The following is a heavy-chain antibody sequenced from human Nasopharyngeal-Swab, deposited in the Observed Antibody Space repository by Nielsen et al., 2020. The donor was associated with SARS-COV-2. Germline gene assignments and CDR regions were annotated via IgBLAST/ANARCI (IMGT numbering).Heavy chain of an antibody. V-gene: IGHV4-59*13. CDR1: GGSISSYS. Sequence: SETLSPTCSVSGGSISSYSWSWIRQPPGKGLEWIGYIQNSGSTNYNPSLKSRVTMSVDMSKNQFSLKLTSVTAADTAVYYCARDKGWHAFDVWGQGTLVTVSS. CDR3: ARDKGWHAFDV. J-gene: IGHJ3*01. D-gene: IGHD2-15*01. CDR2: IQNSGST.